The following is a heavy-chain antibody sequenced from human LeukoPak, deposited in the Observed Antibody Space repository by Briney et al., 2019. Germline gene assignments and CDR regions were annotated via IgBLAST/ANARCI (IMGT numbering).Heavy chain of an antibody. Sequence: SETLSLTCTVSGGPISSYYWSWIRQPPGKGLEWIGNIYYRGGTNYNPSLKSRLTISVDTSKNQFSLKLSSVTAADTAVYYCATSKLQLFPFDYWGQGTLVTVSS. CDR1: GGPISSYY. D-gene: IGHD3-10*01. CDR2: IYYRGGT. J-gene: IGHJ4*02. CDR3: ATSKLQLFPFDY. V-gene: IGHV4-59*08.